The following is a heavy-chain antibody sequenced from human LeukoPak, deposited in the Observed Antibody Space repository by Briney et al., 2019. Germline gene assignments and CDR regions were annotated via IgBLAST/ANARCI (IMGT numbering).Heavy chain of an antibody. Sequence: GRSLRLSCAASGFTFSSYAMHWVRQAPGKGLEWVAVISYDGSNKYYADSVKGRFTISRDNSKNTLYLQMNSLRAEDTAVYYCAKGNALFDYWGQGTLVTVSS. CDR3: AKGNALFDY. CDR2: ISYDGSNK. V-gene: IGHV3-30-3*01. J-gene: IGHJ4*02. CDR1: GFTFSSYA.